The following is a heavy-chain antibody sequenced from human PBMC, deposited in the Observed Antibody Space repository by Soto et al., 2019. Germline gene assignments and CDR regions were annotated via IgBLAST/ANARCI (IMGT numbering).Heavy chain of an antibody. CDR1: GGTFGNSA. V-gene: IGHV1-69*06. CDR3: ARSYYGSGSYWLYGMDV. J-gene: IGHJ6*02. Sequence: QVQLVQSWAEVKKPGSSVKVSCTASGGTFGNSAISWVRQAPGQGLDWMGGIIPSFATGNSAPEFQGRLTITADKSTTTAYMELSSLRSEDTAVYYCARSYYGSGSYWLYGMDVWGQGTTVTVSS. D-gene: IGHD3-10*01. CDR2: IIPSFATG.